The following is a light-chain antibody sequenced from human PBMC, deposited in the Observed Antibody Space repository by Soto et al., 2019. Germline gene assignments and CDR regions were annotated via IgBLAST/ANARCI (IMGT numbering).Light chain of an antibody. CDR2: AAS. CDR1: QGISSY. CDR3: QHYNSYSEA. V-gene: IGKV1-8*01. J-gene: IGKJ1*01. Sequence: AIRMTQSPSSLSASTGDRVTITCRASQGISSYLAWYQQKPGKAPKLLIYAASSLQSGVPSRFAASGSETEFTLTIDSLQPDDFATYYCQHYNSYSEAFGQGTKVDIK.